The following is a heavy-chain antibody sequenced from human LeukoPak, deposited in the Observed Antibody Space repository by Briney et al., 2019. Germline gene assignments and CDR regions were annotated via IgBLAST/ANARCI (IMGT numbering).Heavy chain of an antibody. D-gene: IGHD3-10*01. Sequence: LRLSCAASGFTFSDYYMSWIRQPPGKGLEWIGYIYYSGSTYYNPSLKSRVTISVDTSKNQFSLKLSSVTAADTAVYYCARGIEYYYGSGFDPWGQGTLVTVSS. CDR3: ARGIEYYYGSGFDP. V-gene: IGHV4-30-4*08. CDR1: GFTFSDYY. J-gene: IGHJ5*02. CDR2: IYYSGST.